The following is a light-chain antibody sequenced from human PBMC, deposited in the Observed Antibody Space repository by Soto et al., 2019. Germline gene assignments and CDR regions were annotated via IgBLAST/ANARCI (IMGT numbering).Light chain of an antibody. J-gene: IGLJ2*01. CDR2: GNS. CDR1: SSNIGAGYD. Sequence: QSVLTQPPSVSVAPGQRVTISCTGSSSNIGAGYDVHWYQQPPGRAPKRFIYGNSNRPSGVPVRFSGSKSSTSASLAITGLQAEDEADYYCLSFDSSLSVVFGGGTKLTVL. V-gene: IGLV1-40*01. CDR3: LSFDSSLSVV.